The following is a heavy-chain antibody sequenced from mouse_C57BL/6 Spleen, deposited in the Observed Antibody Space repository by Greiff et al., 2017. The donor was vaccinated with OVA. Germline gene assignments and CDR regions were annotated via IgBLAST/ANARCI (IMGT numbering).Heavy chain of an antibody. CDR1: GYTFTSYW. V-gene: IGHV1-53*01. CDR2: INPSNGGT. CDR3: ASGLRSYAMDY. J-gene: IGHJ4*01. Sequence: QVHVKQPGTELVKPGASVKLSCKASGYTFTSYWMHWVKQRPGQGLEWIGNINPSNGGTNYNEKFKSKATLTVDKSSSTAYMQLSSLTSEDAAVYDCASGLRSYAMDYWGQGTSVTVSS. D-gene: IGHD1-1*01.